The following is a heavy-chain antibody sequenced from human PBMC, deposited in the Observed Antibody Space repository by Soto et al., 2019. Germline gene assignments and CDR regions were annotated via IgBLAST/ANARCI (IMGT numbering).Heavy chain of an antibody. J-gene: IGHJ5*02. V-gene: IGHV1-2*04. CDR2: INPNSGGT. CDR3: ARAYSNYEVWFDP. CDR1: GYTFTGYY. Sequence: QVQLVQSGAEVKKPGASVKVSCKASGYTFTGYYMHWVRQAPGQGLEWMGWINPNSGGTNYAQKFQGWVTMTRDTSMSTAYMERSRLRSDDTAVYYCARAYSNYEVWFDPWGQGTLVTVSS. D-gene: IGHD4-4*01.